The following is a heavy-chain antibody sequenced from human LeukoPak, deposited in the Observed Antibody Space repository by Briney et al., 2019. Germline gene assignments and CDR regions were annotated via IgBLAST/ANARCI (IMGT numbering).Heavy chain of an antibody. CDR2: INPNSGGT. J-gene: IGHJ6*02. CDR3: ARRYCSGGSCPSAREVDPAVYYYGMDV. Sequence: ASVKVSCKASGYTFTGYYMHWVRQAPGQGLEWMGRINPNSGGTNYAQKSQSRVTMTRDTSISTAYMELSRLRSDDTAVYYCARRYCSGGSCPSAREVDPAVYYYGMDVWGQGTTVTVSS. V-gene: IGHV1-2*06. CDR1: GYTFTGYY. D-gene: IGHD2-15*01.